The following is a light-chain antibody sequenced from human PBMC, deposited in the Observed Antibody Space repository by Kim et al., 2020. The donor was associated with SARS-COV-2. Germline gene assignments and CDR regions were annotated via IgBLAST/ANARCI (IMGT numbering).Light chain of an antibody. Sequence: EIVLTQSPDTLSLSPGERATLSCRASQSVTSSYVAWYQHKPGQAPRLLIYGASSRATGIPDRVSGSGSGTDFTLTISRLEPEDFAVYYCQQFGNSPLTFGGGTRVEIK. V-gene: IGKV3-20*01. J-gene: IGKJ4*01. CDR1: QSVTSSY. CDR2: GAS. CDR3: QQFGNSPLT.